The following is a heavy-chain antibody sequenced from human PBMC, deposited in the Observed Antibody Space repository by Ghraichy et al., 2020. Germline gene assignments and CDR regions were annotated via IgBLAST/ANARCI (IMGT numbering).Heavy chain of an antibody. Sequence: SQTLSLTCAASGCSFSDYALTWIRQPPGKGLEWIGEINDSGSIDYNASLKSRVSITLNTSKNQFSLQLSSLTAGDTAVYFGACVVISNNSTPVNWFDPWGHGNVDSVSS. CDR2: INDSGSI. D-gene: IGHD3-3*02. J-gene: IGHJ5*02. V-gene: IGHV4-34*01. CDR1: GCSFSDYA. CDR3: ACVVISNNSTPVNWFDP.